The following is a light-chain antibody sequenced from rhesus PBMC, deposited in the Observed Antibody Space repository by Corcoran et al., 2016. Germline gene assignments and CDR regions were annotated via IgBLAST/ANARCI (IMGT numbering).Light chain of an antibody. Sequence: QPALTQPRSVSGSPGQSVTISCTGASSDIGAYNFVSWYQQLPATAPKLLIYEVSKRPSGVSDRFSGSKSGSTASLTISGLQAQDEDDCFCCSYACSFTLYVLGCGTRLTVI. J-gene: IGLJ1*01. CDR3: CSYACSFTLYV. CDR2: EVS. CDR1: SSDIGAYNF. V-gene: IGLV2-32*01.